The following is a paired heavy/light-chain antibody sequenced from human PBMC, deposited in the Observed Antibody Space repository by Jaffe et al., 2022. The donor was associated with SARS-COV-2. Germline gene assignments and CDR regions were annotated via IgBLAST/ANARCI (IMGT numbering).Light chain of an antibody. CDR3: QQRLDWPIT. CDR1: QSISSF. CDR2: DAS. J-gene: IGKJ5*01. Sequence: EIVLTQSPATLSLSPGERATLSCRASQSISSFLGWYQKKSGQAPRLLIRDASIRATGIPDRFSGSGSGTDFTLTISSLEPEDFAVYYCQQRLDWPITFGQGTRLEIK. V-gene: IGKV3-11*01.
Heavy chain of an antibody. CDR3: AKEGTERVSTHDDS. Sequence: QVQLVESGGDIVQPGGSLRLSCAASGYTFSAYGMHWVRQPPGKGLEWVAVVSFDGITKHYGDSVRGRFTVSRDNSKNMLYLQMSSLRAEDTAVYYCAKEGTERVSTHDDSWGQGALVTVSS. CDR1: GYTFSAYG. CDR2: VSFDGITK. J-gene: IGHJ4*02. V-gene: IGHV3-30*18. D-gene: IGHD3-10*01.